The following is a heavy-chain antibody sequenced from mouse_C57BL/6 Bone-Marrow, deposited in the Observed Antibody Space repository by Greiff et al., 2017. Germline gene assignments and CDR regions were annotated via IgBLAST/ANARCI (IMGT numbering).Heavy chain of an antibody. CDR2: ISDGGSYT. D-gene: IGHD3-2*02. CDR3: AREEDSSGPPAMDY. CDR1: GFTFSSYA. V-gene: IGHV5-4*01. J-gene: IGHJ4*01. Sequence: EVMLVASGGGLVKPGGSLKLSCAASGFTFSSYAMSWVRQTPEKRLEWVATISDGGSYTYYPDNVKGRFTISRDNAKNNLYLQMSHLKSEDTAMYYCAREEDSSGPPAMDYWGQGTSVTVSS.